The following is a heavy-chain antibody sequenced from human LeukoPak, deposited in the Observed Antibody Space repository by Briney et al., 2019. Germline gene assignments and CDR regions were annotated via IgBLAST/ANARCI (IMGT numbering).Heavy chain of an antibody. CDR1: GFTFSSYA. CDR3: AKDLGVWFGDPGTFDY. V-gene: IGHV3-23*01. D-gene: IGHD3-10*01. CDR2: ISGSGGST. Sequence: GGSLRLSCAASGFTFSSYAMSWVRQAPGKGLEWVSAISGSGGSTYYADPVKGRFTISRDNSKNTLYLQMNSLRAEDTAVYYCAKDLGVWFGDPGTFDYWGQGTLVTVSS. J-gene: IGHJ4*02.